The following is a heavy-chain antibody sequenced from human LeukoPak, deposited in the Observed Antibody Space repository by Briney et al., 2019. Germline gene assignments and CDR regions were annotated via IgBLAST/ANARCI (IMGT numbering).Heavy chain of an antibody. CDR2: ISAYNGNT. CDR1: GYTFTGYY. Sequence: ASVKVSCKASGYTFTGYYMHWVRQAPGQGLEWMGWISAYNGNTNHAQKLQGRVTMTTDTSTSTAYMELRSLRSDDTAVYYCARVPKKNYYYGMDVWGQGTTVTVSS. CDR3: ARVPKKNYYYGMDV. J-gene: IGHJ6*02. V-gene: IGHV1-18*04.